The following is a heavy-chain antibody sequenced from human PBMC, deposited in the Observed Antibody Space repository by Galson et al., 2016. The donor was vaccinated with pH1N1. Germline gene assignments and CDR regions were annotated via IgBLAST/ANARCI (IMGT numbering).Heavy chain of an antibody. D-gene: IGHD4-17*01. V-gene: IGHV1-18*01. CDR2: ISAYNGNT. CDR3: ARRLYGDYVDYFDY. Sequence: SCKASGYTFTSYGISWVRQAPGQGLEWMGWISAYNGNTNYAQKLQGRVTMTTDTSTSTAYMELRSLRSDDTAVYYCARRLYGDYVDYFDYWGRERWSPSPQ. CDR1: GYTFTSYG. J-gene: IGHJ4*02.